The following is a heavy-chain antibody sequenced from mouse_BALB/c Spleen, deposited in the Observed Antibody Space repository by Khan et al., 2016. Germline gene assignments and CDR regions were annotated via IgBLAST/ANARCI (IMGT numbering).Heavy chain of an antibody. D-gene: IGHD2-4*01. J-gene: IGHJ3*01. CDR2: IWGDGSS. V-gene: IGHV2-6-7*01. Sequence: QVQLKESGPGLVAPSQSLSITCTVSGFSLTGYGVNWGRQPPGKGLEGLGMIWGDGSSDYNSALKSRLSISKDNSKSQVCLKTNSLQTDDTARYYCARVLYYDPGLFASWGQGTLVTVSA. CDR3: ARVLYYDPGLFAS. CDR1: GFSLTGYG.